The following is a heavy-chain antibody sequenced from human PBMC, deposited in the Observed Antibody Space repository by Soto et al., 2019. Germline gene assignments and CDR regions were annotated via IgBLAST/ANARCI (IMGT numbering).Heavy chain of an antibody. D-gene: IGHD3-16*01. J-gene: IGHJ4*02. CDR1: GGSVSSGGYY. CDR2: IYYSGTT. V-gene: IGHV4-61*08. Sequence: SETLSLTCTVSGGSVSSGGYYWSWIRQPPGKGLEWIGYIYYSGTTHYNPSLKSRVTISVDTSKKQFSLKPTSVTAADTAVYYCARERTGDPTFFDYWGRGTLVTVSS. CDR3: ARERTGDPTFFDY.